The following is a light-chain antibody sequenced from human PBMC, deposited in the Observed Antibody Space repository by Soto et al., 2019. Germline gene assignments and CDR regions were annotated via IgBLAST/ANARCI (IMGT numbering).Light chain of an antibody. CDR3: QQYAKAPLT. Sequence: EIVMAESPAPLSVAPVERATLSCVASQSVSSNLVWYQQKPGQAPRLLIYGASTRATGIPARFSGSGSGTEFTLTISSLQSEDLAVYYCQQYAKAPLTFGQGTKVDIK. V-gene: IGKV3-15*01. J-gene: IGKJ1*01. CDR1: QSVSSN. CDR2: GAS.